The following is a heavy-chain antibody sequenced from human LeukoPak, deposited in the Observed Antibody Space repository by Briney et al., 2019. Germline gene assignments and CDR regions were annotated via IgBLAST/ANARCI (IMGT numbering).Heavy chain of an antibody. V-gene: IGHV3-21*06. CDR2: ISGGSTYI. D-gene: IGHD2-2*01. Sequence: GGSLRLSCAASGFTFSHYTMNWIRQAPGKGLEWVASISGGSTYIFYSPSVGGRVYPGSRGGRRFTVSRDDAKNTLFLQMNSLSAEDAAVYYCASPPAFKHHGSWGQGTLVTVSS. CDR1: GFTFSHYT. J-gene: IGHJ4*02. CDR3: ASPPAFKHHGS.